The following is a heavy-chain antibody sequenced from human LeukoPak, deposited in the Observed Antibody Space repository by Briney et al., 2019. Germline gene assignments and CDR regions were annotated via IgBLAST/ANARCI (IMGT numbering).Heavy chain of an antibody. CDR2: INSRGDDT. D-gene: IGHD2-21*02. V-gene: IGHV3-23*01. CDR1: GFTFSTLA. CDR3: AKHRRSSLVTTYFDA. J-gene: IGHJ4*02. Sequence: PGGSLRLSCAASGFTFSTLAMSWVRQAPGKGLEWVSSINSRGDDTDYADSVKGRFTISRDNSKTTLYLQLNSLRLNDTAIFYCAKHRRSSLVTTYFDAWGQGILVAVSS.